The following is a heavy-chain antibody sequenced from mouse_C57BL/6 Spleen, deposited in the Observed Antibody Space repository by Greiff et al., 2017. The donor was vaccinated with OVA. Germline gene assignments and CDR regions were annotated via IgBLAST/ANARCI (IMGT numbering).Heavy chain of an antibody. Sequence: EVKLMESGGGLVKPGGSLKLSCAASGFTFSDYGMHWVRQAPEKGLEWVAYISSGSSTIYYADTVKGRFTISRDNAKNTLFLQMTSLRSEDTAMYYCARPYDYDGAWFAYWGQGTLVTVSA. V-gene: IGHV5-17*01. CDR3: ARPYDYDGAWFAY. CDR2: ISSGSSTI. CDR1: GFTFSDYG. D-gene: IGHD2-4*01. J-gene: IGHJ3*01.